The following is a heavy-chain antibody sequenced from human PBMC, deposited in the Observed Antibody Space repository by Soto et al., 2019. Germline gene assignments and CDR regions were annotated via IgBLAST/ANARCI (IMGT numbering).Heavy chain of an antibody. D-gene: IGHD3-10*01. J-gene: IGHJ5*02. Sequence: GGSLRLSCAASGFTFSSYAMHWVRQAPGKGLEWVAVISYDGSNKYYADSVKGRFTISRDNSKNTLYLQMNSLRAEDTAVYYCASSPMVRGPANWFDPWGQGTLVTVSS. V-gene: IGHV3-30-3*01. CDR3: ASSPMVRGPANWFDP. CDR1: GFTFSSYA. CDR2: ISYDGSNK.